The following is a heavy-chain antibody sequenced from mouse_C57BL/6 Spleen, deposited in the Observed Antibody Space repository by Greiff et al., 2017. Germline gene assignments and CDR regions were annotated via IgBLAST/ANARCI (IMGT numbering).Heavy chain of an antibody. V-gene: IGHV1-15*01. J-gene: IGHJ2*01. D-gene: IGHD2-5*01. CDR1: GYTFTDYE. CDR2: IDPETGGT. CDR3: TSYYSNYVNVRYFDY. Sequence: QVQLKQSGAELVRPGASVTLSCKASGYTFTDYEMHWVKQTPVHGLEWIGAIDPETGGTAYNQKFKGKAILTADKSSSTAYMELRSLTSEDSAVYYCTSYYSNYVNVRYFDYWGQGTTLTVSS.